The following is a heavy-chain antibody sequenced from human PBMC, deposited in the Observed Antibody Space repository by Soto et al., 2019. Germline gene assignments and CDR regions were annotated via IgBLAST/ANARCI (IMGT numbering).Heavy chain of an antibody. D-gene: IGHD3-3*01. CDR1: GGSISSGDYY. J-gene: IGHJ6*02. Sequence: SETLSLTCTVSGGSISSGDYYWRWIRQPPGKGLEWIGYIYYSGSTYYNPSLKSRVTISVDTSKNQFSPKLSSVAAAATAVYYCARRADFWSGYYTGGYYYYYGMDVWGQGTTVTVSS. CDR3: ARRADFWSGYYTGGYYYYYGMDV. V-gene: IGHV4-30-4*01. CDR2: IYYSGST.